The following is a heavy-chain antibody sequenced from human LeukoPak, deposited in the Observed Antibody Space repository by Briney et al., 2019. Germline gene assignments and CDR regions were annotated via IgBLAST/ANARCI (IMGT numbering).Heavy chain of an antibody. CDR1: GFTFSTSW. D-gene: IGHD3-3*01. CDR2: INQDGREK. CDR3: ARDHVNYDFWSGSTLGYYYYGMDV. V-gene: IGHV3-7*01. Sequence: GGSLRLSCVDSGFTFSTSWMTWVRQAPGKGLEWVANINQDGREKYYAGSVRGRFIISRDNAQNSLYLQMNSLRAEDTAVYYCARDHVNYDFWSGSTLGYYYYGMDVWGQGTTVTVSS. J-gene: IGHJ6*02.